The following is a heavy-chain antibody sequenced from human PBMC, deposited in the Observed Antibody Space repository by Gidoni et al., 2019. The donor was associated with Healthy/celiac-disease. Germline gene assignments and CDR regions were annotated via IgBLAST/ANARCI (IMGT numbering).Heavy chain of an antibody. V-gene: IGHV1-18*01. D-gene: IGHD1-1*01. CDR2: VSAYNGNT. J-gene: IGHJ6*02. Sequence: QVQLVQSGAEVKKPWASVKLSCKASGYTFPSYGISWVRQVPGKGLEWMGWVSAYNGNTNYAQKLQGRVTMNTDTSTRIDYMELRSLRSDDTAVYYCERGGTDWNEKPFGMDVWGQGTTVTVSS. CDR1: GYTFPSYG. CDR3: ERGGTDWNEKPFGMDV.